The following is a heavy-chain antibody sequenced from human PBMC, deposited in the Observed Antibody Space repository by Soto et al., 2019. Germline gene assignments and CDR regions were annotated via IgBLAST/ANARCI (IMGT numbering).Heavy chain of an antibody. D-gene: IGHD6-13*01. Sequence: GGSLRLSCAASGFTFSSYGMHWVRQAPGKGLEWVAVISYDGSNKYYADSVKGRFTISRDNSKNTLYLQMNSLRAEDTAVYYCAKALYSSSWYKYYGMDVWGQGTTVTVSS. V-gene: IGHV3-30*18. CDR3: AKALYSSSWYKYYGMDV. CDR2: ISYDGSNK. CDR1: GFTFSSYG. J-gene: IGHJ6*02.